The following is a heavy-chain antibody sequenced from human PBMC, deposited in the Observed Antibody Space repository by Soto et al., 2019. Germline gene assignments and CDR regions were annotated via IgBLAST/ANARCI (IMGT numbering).Heavy chain of an antibody. CDR1: GFTVSSNY. CDR2: IFSGGST. CDR3: ARDRFPFDL. J-gene: IGHJ2*01. V-gene: IGHV3-53*04. Sequence: EVQLVESGGGLVQPGGSLRLSCAASGFTVSSNYMSWVRQAPGKGLEWVSVIFSGGSTYYTDSVKGRFTISRHNSKNTLYLQLNILRAEDTAVYYCARDRFPFDLWGRGTLVTVSS. D-gene: IGHD3-10*01.